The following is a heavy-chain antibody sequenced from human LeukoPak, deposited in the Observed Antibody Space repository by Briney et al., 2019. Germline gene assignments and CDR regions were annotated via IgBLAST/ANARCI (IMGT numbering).Heavy chain of an antibody. V-gene: IGHV3-30-3*01. Sequence: GGSLRLSCAASGFTFSSYVMHWVRQAPGKGLEWVAVISYDGSNKYYADSVKGRYTISRDNSKNTLYLQMNSLRAEDTAVYYCARDFLLQWLLSGGFSRGAFDIWGQGTMVTVSS. J-gene: IGHJ3*02. CDR2: ISYDGSNK. CDR1: GFTFSSYV. CDR3: ARDFLLQWLLSGGFSRGAFDI. D-gene: IGHD3-3*01.